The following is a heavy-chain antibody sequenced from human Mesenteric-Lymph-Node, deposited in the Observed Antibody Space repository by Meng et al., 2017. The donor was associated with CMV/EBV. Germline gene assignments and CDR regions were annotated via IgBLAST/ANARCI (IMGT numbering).Heavy chain of an antibody. Sequence: SETLSLTCNVSGFSISTGYYWGWIRQPPGKGLEWVASSYHGGNTYYNPSLKSRVTISLDTSKNHFSLNLSSVTAADTAVYYCARDEGYCSSTSCSRGFDPWGQGTLVTVSS. V-gene: IGHV4-38-2*02. J-gene: IGHJ5*02. CDR3: ARDEGYCSSTSCSRGFDP. CDR1: GFSISTGYY. CDR2: SYHGGNT. D-gene: IGHD2-2*01.